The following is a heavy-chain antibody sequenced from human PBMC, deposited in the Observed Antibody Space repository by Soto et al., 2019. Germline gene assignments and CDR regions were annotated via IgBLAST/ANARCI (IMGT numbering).Heavy chain of an antibody. J-gene: IGHJ6*02. CDR3: ARSRIAAPYGMDV. CDR1: GFTVSSNY. D-gene: IGHD6-6*01. CDR2: IYSGGST. Sequence: SLRLSCAASGFTVSSNYMSWVRQAPGKGLEWVSVIYSGGSTYYADSVKGRFTISRDNSKNTLYLQMNSLRAEDTAVYYCARSRIAAPYGMDVWGQGTTVTVSS. V-gene: IGHV3-53*01.